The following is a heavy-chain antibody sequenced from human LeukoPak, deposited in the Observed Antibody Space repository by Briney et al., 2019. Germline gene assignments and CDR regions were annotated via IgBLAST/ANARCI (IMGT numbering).Heavy chain of an antibody. CDR3: AKGYYDYVRGSYYFDY. D-gene: IGHD3-16*01. Sequence: GGSLRLSCAASGFTFSSYAMSWVRQAPGKGLEWVSAISGSGGSTYYADSGKGRFTISRDNSRDTLYLQMNSLRAEDTAVYYCAKGYYDYVRGSYYFDYWGQGTLVTVSS. J-gene: IGHJ4*02. CDR2: ISGSGGST. V-gene: IGHV3-23*01. CDR1: GFTFSSYA.